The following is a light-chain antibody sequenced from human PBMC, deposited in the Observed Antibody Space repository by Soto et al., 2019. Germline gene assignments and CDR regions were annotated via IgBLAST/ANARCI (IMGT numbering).Light chain of an antibody. CDR1: RSDIGGYNY. V-gene: IGLV2-14*01. Sequence: QSALTQPASMSGSPGQSITISCAGTRSDIGGYNYVSWYQQHPGKAPNLMIYEVSNRPSGVSTRFSGSKSGNTASLTISGLQAEDEADYYCSSYTGSTTPVVFGGGTKLTVL. J-gene: IGLJ2*01. CDR2: EVS. CDR3: SSYTGSTTPVV.